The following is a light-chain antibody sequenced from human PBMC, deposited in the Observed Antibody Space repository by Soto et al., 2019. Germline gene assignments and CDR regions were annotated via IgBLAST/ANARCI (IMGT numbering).Light chain of an antibody. CDR2: HVT. CDR3: FSYTSSGTYV. Sequence: QSALTQPASVSGSPGQSITISCTGTSSDIGHYDYVSWYQQHPGKAPKPMIYHVTYRPSGVSNRYSGSKSGNSASLTISGLQAEDETDYYCFSYTSSGTYVFGTGTKLTVL. CDR1: SSDIGHYDY. V-gene: IGLV2-14*03. J-gene: IGLJ1*01.